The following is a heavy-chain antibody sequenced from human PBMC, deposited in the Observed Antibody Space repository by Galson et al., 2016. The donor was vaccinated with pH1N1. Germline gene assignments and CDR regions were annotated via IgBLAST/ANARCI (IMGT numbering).Heavy chain of an antibody. CDR2: IGWDDDK. CDR1: GFSLSTSGMR. J-gene: IGHJ3*02. D-gene: IGHD2-15*01. Sequence: PALVKPTQTLTLTCTFSGFSLSTSGMRVSWIRQPPGKALEWLARIGWDDDKFYSTSLKTRLSISKDTSKNQVVLTMTNMDPEDTATYYCGRNPAFVGGAIDIWGRGTLVTVSS. CDR3: GRNPAFVGGAIDI. V-gene: IGHV2-70*04.